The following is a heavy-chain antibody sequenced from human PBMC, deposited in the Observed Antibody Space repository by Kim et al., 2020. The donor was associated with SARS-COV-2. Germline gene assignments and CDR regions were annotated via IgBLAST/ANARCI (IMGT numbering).Heavy chain of an antibody. D-gene: IGHD4-17*01. V-gene: IGHV4-39*06. Sequence: YNPSLKSRVTISVDTSKNQFALKLSSVTAADTAVYYCARVDYYGGITLDYWGQGTLVTVSS. CDR3: ARVDYYGGITLDY. J-gene: IGHJ4*02.